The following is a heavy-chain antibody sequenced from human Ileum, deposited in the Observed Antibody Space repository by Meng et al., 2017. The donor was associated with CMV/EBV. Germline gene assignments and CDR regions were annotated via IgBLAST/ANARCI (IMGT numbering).Heavy chain of an antibody. J-gene: IGHJ6*02. CDR2: ISISGSTI. V-gene: IGHV3-48*03. Sequence: GGSLRLSCAGSGFSFSTYEMNWVRQAPGKGLERVSYISISGSTIYYADSVKGRFTISRDNAKNSLFLQMNSLRGEDTAVYYCARDGWANYGDNSIDVWGQGTTVTVSS. D-gene: IGHD4-23*01. CDR3: ARDGWANYGDNSIDV. CDR1: GFSFSTYE.